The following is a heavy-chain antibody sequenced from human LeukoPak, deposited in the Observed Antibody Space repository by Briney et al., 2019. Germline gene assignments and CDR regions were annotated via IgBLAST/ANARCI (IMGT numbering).Heavy chain of an antibody. CDR1: GFTFSSYS. CDR3: ARVSLGLADY. V-gene: IGHV3-21*01. Sequence: GGSLRLSCAASGFTFSSYSLNWVRQAPGKGLEWVSLISSSNNYIYYADSVKGRFTISRDNAKDSLYLQMNSLRAEDTAVYYCARVSLGLADYWGQGTLVTVSS. J-gene: IGHJ4*02. CDR2: ISSSNNYI.